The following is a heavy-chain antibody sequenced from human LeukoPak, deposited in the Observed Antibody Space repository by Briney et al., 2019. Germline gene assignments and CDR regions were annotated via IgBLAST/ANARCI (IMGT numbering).Heavy chain of an antibody. CDR2: ISYDGSNK. J-gene: IGHJ5*02. CDR1: GFTFSSYA. Sequence: GGSLRLSCAASGFTFSSYAMHWVRQAPGKGLEWVAVISYDGSNKYYADSVKGRFTISRDNSKNTLYLQMNSLRAEDTAVYYCARDGRNYDILTGSHNWFDPWGQGTLVTVSS. D-gene: IGHD3-9*01. CDR3: ARDGRNYDILTGSHNWFDP. V-gene: IGHV3-30-3*01.